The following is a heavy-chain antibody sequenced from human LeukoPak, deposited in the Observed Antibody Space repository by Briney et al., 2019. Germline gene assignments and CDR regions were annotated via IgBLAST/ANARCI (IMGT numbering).Heavy chain of an antibody. CDR1: GYTFTHHG. CDR2: ISCYNGDT. V-gene: IGHV1-18*01. D-gene: IGHD6-13*01. CDR3: AGGPSNSSWYHAHFDS. Sequence: ASVKVSCKASGYTFTHHGISWVRQAPGQGLEWMGWISCYNGDTMYAQNVQGRVTMTTDTSTKTAYIELRSLSSDDTAMYYCAGGPSNSSWYHAHFDSWGQGTLVTVSS. J-gene: IGHJ4*02.